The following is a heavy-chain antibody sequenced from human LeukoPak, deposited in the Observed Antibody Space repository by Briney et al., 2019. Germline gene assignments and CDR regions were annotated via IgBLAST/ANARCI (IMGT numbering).Heavy chain of an antibody. CDR3: ARGDGYNFVDY. Sequence: GGSLRLSCAVPGFSVTNNYMSWVRQAPGKGLEWVSVFYVGGATYYADSVKGRFTISRDNSENTLYLQMKSLRAEDTAVYYCARGDGYNFVDYWGQGTLVTVSS. J-gene: IGHJ4*02. CDR1: GFSVTNNY. CDR2: FYVGGAT. D-gene: IGHD5-24*01. V-gene: IGHV3-53*01.